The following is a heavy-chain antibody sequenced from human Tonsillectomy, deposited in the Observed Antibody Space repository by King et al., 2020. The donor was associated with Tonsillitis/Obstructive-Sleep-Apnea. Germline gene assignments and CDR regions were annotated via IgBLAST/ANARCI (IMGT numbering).Heavy chain of an antibody. CDR2: ISYSGGT. CDR3: ASSIPPSYYYYMDV. V-gene: IGHV4-31*01. CDR1: GGSISSGGYY. D-gene: IGHD2-2*02. Sequence: QLQESGPGLVKPSQTLSLTCTVSGGSISSGGYYWRWIRQHPGQGLEWIGYISYSGGTYYNPSLKSPLTISLDRSKNQFSLKLSSVTAADTAVYYCASSIPPSYYYYMDVWGKGTTVTVSS. J-gene: IGHJ6*03.